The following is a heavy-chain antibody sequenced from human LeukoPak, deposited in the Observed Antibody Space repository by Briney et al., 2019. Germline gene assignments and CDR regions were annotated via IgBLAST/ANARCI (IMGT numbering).Heavy chain of an antibody. D-gene: IGHD6-13*01. V-gene: IGHV3-23*01. CDR1: GFTFSSYA. CDR3: AKGPYSSSWYYFDY. J-gene: IGHJ4*02. Sequence: GGSLRLSCAASGFTFSSYAMSWVRQAPGKGLEWVSTISGSGGNTYYADSVKGRFTISRDNSKSTQFLQMNSLRAEDTAVYYCAKGPYSSSWYYFDYWGQGTLVTVSS. CDR2: ISGSGGNT.